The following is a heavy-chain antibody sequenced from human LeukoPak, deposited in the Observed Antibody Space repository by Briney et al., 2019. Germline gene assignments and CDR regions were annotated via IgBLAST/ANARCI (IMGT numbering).Heavy chain of an antibody. CDR3: ARGPLTGNYYYMDV. CDR1: GGSISSYY. Sequence: SETLSLTCTVSGGSISSYYWSWIRQPPGKGLEWIGYIYHSGSTYYNPSLKSRVTISVDRSKNQFSLKLSSVTAADTAVYYCARGPLTGNYYYMDVWGKGTTVTVSS. D-gene: IGHD7-27*01. V-gene: IGHV4-59*12. CDR2: IYHSGST. J-gene: IGHJ6*03.